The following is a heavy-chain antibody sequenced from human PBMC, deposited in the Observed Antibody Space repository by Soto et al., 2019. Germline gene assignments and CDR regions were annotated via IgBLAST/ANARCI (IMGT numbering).Heavy chain of an antibody. D-gene: IGHD4-17*01. CDR3: ARETYGDYVGYFDP. Sequence: PSETLSLTCAVSGGSISSRNWWSWVRQPPGKGLEWIGEIYHSGSTNYNPSLKSRVTISVDKSKNQFSLKLSSVTAADTAVYYCARETYGDYVGYFDPWGQGTLVTVSS. CDR1: GGSISSRNW. CDR2: IYHSGST. J-gene: IGHJ5*02. V-gene: IGHV4-4*02.